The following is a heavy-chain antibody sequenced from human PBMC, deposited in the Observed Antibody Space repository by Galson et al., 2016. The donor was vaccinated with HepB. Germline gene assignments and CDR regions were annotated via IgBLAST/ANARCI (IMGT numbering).Heavy chain of an antibody. Sequence: SLRLSCAASGFSFSSYDMHWVRQATGKGLEWVSAIGISGATYYSDSVRGRFTISRENARDSFYLQMNGLTAGDTALYYCVRAFTTTWYHFDYWGQGTVVTVSP. CDR3: VRAFTTTWYHFDY. D-gene: IGHD3-22*01. V-gene: IGHV3-13*01. J-gene: IGHJ4*02. CDR2: IGISGAT. CDR1: GFSFSSYD.